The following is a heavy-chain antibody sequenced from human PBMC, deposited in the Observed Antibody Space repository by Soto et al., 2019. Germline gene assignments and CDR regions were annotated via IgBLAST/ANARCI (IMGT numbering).Heavy chain of an antibody. J-gene: IGHJ3*02. CDR2: IIPILGIA. V-gene: IGHV1-69*04. D-gene: IGHD6-6*01. CDR1: GGTFSSYT. Sequence: ASVKVSCKASGGTFSSYTISWVRQAPGQGLEWMGRIIPILGIANYAQKFQGRVTITADKSTSTAYMELSSLRSEDTAVYYCARDTQLVPSGAFDIWGQGTMVTVSS. CDR3: ARDTQLVPSGAFDI.